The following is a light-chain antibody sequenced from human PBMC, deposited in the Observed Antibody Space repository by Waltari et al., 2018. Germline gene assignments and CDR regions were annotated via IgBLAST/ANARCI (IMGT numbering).Light chain of an antibody. CDR1: VLAKTY. CDR2: KDS. Sequence: SYELTQPSSVSVSPGQTARITCSGDVLAKTYARWFQQKPGQAPVLVLYKDSERPSGIPERFSGSSSGTTVTLTISGAQVEDEADYYCYSAADSNLVFGGGTKLTVL. V-gene: IGLV3-27*01. J-gene: IGLJ2*01. CDR3: YSAADSNLV.